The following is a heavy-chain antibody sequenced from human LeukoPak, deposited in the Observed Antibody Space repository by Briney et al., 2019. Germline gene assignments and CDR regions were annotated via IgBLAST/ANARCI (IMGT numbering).Heavy chain of an antibody. D-gene: IGHD3-10*01. CDR3: ARHKRKWFGELLPLRLNWFDP. Sequence: SETLSLTCSVSGYSISSGYYWGWIRQPPGKGLEWIGSVYHSASTHYNPPLKSRVTISVEASKNQFSLKLSSVTAADTAVYYCARHKRKWFGELLPLRLNWFDPWGQGTLVTVSS. V-gene: IGHV4-38-2*02. CDR1: GYSISSGYY. J-gene: IGHJ5*02. CDR2: VYHSAST.